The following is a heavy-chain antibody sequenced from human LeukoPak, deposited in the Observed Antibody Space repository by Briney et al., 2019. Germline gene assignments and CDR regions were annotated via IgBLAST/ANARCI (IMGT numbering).Heavy chain of an antibody. CDR2: IYPGDSDT. CDR3: ARHQYSGTYYNAFDI. CDR1: GYSFTNYW. Sequence: GESLKISCKGFGYSFTNYWIGWVRQMPGKGLEWMGIIYPGDSDTRYSPSFQGQVTISADKSISTAYLQWSSLKASDTAMYYCARHQYSGTYYNAFDIWGQGTMVTISS. V-gene: IGHV5-51*01. D-gene: IGHD1-26*01. J-gene: IGHJ3*02.